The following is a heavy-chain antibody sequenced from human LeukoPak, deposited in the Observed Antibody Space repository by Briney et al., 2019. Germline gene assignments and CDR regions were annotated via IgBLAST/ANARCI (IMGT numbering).Heavy chain of an antibody. CDR2: ISSSSSYI. V-gene: IGHV3-21*01. J-gene: IGHJ4*02. D-gene: IGHD5-12*01. Sequence: GGSLRLSCAASGFTFSSYSMNWVRQAPGKGLEWVSSISSSSSYIYYADSVKGRFTMSRDNSKNTLYLQMNSLRAEDTAVYYCAKVDIVATIDGGRLVDSWGQGTLVTVSS. CDR3: AKVDIVATIDGGRLVDS. CDR1: GFTFSSYS.